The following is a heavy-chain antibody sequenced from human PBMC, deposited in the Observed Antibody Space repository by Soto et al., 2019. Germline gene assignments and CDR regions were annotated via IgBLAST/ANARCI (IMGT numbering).Heavy chain of an antibody. CDR2: ISDSGGST. V-gene: IGHV3-23*01. Sequence: EVQLLESGGGLVQPGGSLRLSCAASGFTFSSYAMSWVRQAPGKGLEWVSAISDSGGSTYYADSVKGRFTISRDNSKNTLYLQMNSLRAEDTAVYYCAKGRIVLMVYAMGNFDYWGQGTLVTVSS. D-gene: IGHD2-8*01. CDR3: AKGRIVLMVYAMGNFDY. CDR1: GFTFSSYA. J-gene: IGHJ4*02.